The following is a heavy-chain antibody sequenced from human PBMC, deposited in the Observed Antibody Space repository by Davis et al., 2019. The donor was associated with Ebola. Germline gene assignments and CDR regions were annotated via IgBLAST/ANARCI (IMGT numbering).Heavy chain of an antibody. CDR1: GFTFSSYG. J-gene: IGHJ6*02. CDR3: VKDFGMDV. CDR2: IRNDGSNQ. Sequence: GGSLRLSCAASGFTFSSYGMHWVRQAPGKGLEWVAFIRNDGSNQYYADSVRFRISRDNSKNVLYLQVFRLRAEDTAVYYCVKDFGMDVWGQGTTVTVSS. V-gene: IGHV3-30*02.